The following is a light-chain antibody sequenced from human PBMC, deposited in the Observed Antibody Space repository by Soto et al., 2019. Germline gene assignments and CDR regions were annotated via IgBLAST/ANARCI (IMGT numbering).Light chain of an antibody. V-gene: IGKV1-9*01. CDR3: QQLNSYPLT. Sequence: IQLTQSPSSLSASVGDRVTITCRASQGISSYLAWYQQKPGKAPKVLIYAASTLQSGVPSRFSGSGSGTDFTLTNSSLQPEDFATYYCQQLNSYPLTFGGGTKVEIK. CDR1: QGISSY. CDR2: AAS. J-gene: IGKJ4*02.